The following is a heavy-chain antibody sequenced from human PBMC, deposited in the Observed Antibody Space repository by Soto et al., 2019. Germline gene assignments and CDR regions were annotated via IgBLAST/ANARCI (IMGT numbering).Heavy chain of an antibody. V-gene: IGHV4-31*03. Sequence: SETLSLTCTVSGGSISSGGYYWSWIRQHPGKGLEWIGYIYYSGSTYYNPSLKSRVTISVDTSKNQFSLKLSSVTAADTAVYYCARGYYYDSSGYYYDYWGQGTLVTVYS. D-gene: IGHD3-22*01. CDR1: GGSISSGGYY. J-gene: IGHJ4*02. CDR3: ARGYYYDSSGYYYDY. CDR2: IYYSGST.